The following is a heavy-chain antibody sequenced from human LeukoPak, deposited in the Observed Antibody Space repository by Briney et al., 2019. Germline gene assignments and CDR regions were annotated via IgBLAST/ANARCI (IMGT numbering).Heavy chain of an antibody. J-gene: IGHJ4*02. CDR2: ISSSSSTI. V-gene: IGHV3-48*04. CDR3: ARGRDRSGTSCHDY. D-gene: IGHD2-2*01. Sequence: GGSLRLSCAASGFTFSSYSMNWVRQAPGKGLEWVSYISSSSSTIYYADSVKGRFTISRDNAKNSLYLQMNSLRAEDTAVYYCARGRDRSGTSCHDYWGQGTLVTVSS. CDR1: GFTFSSYS.